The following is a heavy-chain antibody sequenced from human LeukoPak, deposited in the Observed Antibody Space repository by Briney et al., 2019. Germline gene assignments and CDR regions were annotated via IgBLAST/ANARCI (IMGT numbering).Heavy chain of an antibody. CDR1: GFTFSDSY. CDR3: ARGKYSFDY. V-gene: IGHV3-11*01. Sequence: PGGSLRLSCAASGFTFSDSYMSWIRQAPGKGLEYISYISSSGSTIYYADSMKGRFTLSRDNAKNSLSLEMNSLRAEDTAVYYCARGKYSFDYWGRGTLVTVSS. CDR2: ISSSGSTI. J-gene: IGHJ4*02.